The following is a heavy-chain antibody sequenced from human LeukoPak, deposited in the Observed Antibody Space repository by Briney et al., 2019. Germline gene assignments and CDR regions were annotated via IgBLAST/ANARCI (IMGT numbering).Heavy chain of an antibody. CDR2: IYSDNT. J-gene: IGHJ4*02. D-gene: IGHD3-22*01. V-gene: IGHV3-66*03. CDR3: AKDLVIGYPL. Sequence: GGSLRLSCTVSGFTVSSNSMSWVRQAPGKGLEWVSFIYSDNTHYSDSVKGRFTISRDNSKNTLYLQMNSLRAEDTAVYYCAKDLVIGYPLWGQGTLVTVSS. CDR1: GFTVSSNS.